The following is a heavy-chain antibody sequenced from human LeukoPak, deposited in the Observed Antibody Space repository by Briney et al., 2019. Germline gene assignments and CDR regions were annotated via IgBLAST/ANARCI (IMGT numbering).Heavy chain of an antibody. CDR2: INHSGST. J-gene: IGHJ3*02. Sequence: SETLSLTCAVYGGSFSGYYWSWIRQPPGKGLEWIGEINHSGSTNYNPSLKSRVTISVDTSKNQFSLKLISVTAADTAVYYCARLTYYDFWSGYNYAFDIWGQGTMVTVSS. D-gene: IGHD3-3*01. CDR3: ARLTYYDFWSGYNYAFDI. CDR1: GGSFSGYY. V-gene: IGHV4-34*01.